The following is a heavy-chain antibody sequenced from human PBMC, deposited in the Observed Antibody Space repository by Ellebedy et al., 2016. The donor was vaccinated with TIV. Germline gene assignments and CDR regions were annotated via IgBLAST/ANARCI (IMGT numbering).Heavy chain of an antibody. CDR1: GFIFSSYA. Sequence: GGSLRLXXAASGFIFSSYAMNWVRQAPGKGLEWASVITRSGGGIYYAESVKGRFTISRDDSKNTLYLQTNSLRAEDTAVYYCVKGLGYCSSASCYEDYWGQGTLVTVSS. CDR2: ITRSGGGI. CDR3: VKGLGYCSSASCYEDY. J-gene: IGHJ4*02. D-gene: IGHD2-2*01. V-gene: IGHV3-23*01.